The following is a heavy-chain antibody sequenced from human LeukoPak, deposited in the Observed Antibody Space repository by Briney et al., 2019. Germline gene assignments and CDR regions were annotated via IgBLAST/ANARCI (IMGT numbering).Heavy chain of an antibody. D-gene: IGHD3-10*01. Sequence: ASVKVSCKTSGYTFTTYGISWVRQAPGQGLEWMGWISVSNGNTKYAQKVQGRVTMTTDTSTTTAYMEVRSLRSDDTAVYSCARDRDRMVQGVTALFDYWGQGTLVTVSS. V-gene: IGHV1-18*04. J-gene: IGHJ4*02. CDR3: ARDRDRMVQGVTALFDY. CDR1: GYTFTTYG. CDR2: ISVSNGNT.